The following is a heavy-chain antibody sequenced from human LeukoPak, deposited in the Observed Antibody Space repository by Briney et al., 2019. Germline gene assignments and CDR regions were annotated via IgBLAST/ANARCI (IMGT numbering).Heavy chain of an antibody. CDR1: GFTFSSYA. Sequence: GGSLRLSCAASGFTFSSYAMSWVRQAPGKGLEWVSAISGSGGSTYYADSVKGRFTISRDNSKNTLYLQMNSLRAGDTAVYYCAKGYGSGSYYLGYFDYWGQGTLVTVSS. CDR3: AKGYGSGSYYLGYFDY. CDR2: ISGSGGST. J-gene: IGHJ4*02. D-gene: IGHD3-10*01. V-gene: IGHV3-23*01.